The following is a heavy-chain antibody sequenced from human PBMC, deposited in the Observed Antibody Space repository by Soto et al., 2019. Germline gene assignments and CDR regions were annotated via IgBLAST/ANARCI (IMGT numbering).Heavy chain of an antibody. CDR2: INHSGTT. V-gene: IGHV4-34*01. Sequence: QVQLQQWGAGLLKPSATLSLTCAVYGVAFSGYYWSWVRQPPGKGLEWIGEINHSGTTTYNPSLKSRVTRSVDTSKNQFSLQLSFVTAADTAVYFCTGVAQQPPNNWFDPWGQGTLVTVSS. CDR1: GVAFSGYY. CDR3: TGVAQQPPNNWFDP. J-gene: IGHJ5*02. D-gene: IGHD6-13*01.